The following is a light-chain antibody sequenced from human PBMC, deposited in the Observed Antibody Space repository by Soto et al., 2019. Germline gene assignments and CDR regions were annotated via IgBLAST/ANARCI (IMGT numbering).Light chain of an antibody. CDR3: SSYTSSSTV. V-gene: IGLV2-14*01. CDR2: EVS. J-gene: IGLJ2*01. CDR1: SSDVGGYNY. Sequence: QSALTQPASVSGSPGQSITISCTGTSSDVGGYNYVSWYQQYPGKVPKLMIYEVSNRPSGVSNRFSGSKSGNTASLTISGLQAEDEADYYCSSYTSSSTVFGGGTQLTVL.